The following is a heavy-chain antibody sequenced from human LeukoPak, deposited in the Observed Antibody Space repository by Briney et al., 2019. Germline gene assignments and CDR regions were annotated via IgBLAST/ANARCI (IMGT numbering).Heavy chain of an antibody. V-gene: IGHV1-2*02. D-gene: IGHD2-15*01. Sequence: GASVNFSCTASGYTLTGYYMHSVRQAPGQGIEWMGWINPHTGGTNYAQKFHGRVTMTSDRSISTAYMEVGGLTSDDTAVYYLARPYCSGGSCHDYFDYWGQGTLVTVSS. CDR2: INPHTGGT. J-gene: IGHJ4*02. CDR3: ARPYCSGGSCHDYFDY. CDR1: GYTLTGYY.